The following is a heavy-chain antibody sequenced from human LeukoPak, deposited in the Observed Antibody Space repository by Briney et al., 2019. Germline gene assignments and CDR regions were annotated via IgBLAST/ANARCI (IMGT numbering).Heavy chain of an antibody. D-gene: IGHD3-3*01. V-gene: IGHV5-51*01. J-gene: IGHJ4*02. Sequence: GESLKISCKDSGYSFTSYWIGWVRQMPGKGLEWMGIIYPGDSDTRYSPSFQGQVTISADKSISTASLQWSSLKASDTAIYYCARPTFWSGYYYFDYWGQGTLVTVSS. CDR3: ARPTFWSGYYYFDY. CDR2: IYPGDSDT. CDR1: GYSFTSYW.